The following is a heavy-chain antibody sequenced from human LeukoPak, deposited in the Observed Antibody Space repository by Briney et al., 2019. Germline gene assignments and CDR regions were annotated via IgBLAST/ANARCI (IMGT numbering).Heavy chain of an antibody. CDR3: ARSTTGGFGY. Sequence: PSETLSLTCAVYGGSFSGYYWSWIRQPPGKGLEWIGEINHSGSTNYNPSLKSRVTISVDTSKNQFSLKLSSVTAADTAVYYCARSTTGGFGYWGQGTLVTVSS. V-gene: IGHV4-34*01. CDR1: GGSFSGYY. CDR2: INHSGST. D-gene: IGHD3-16*01. J-gene: IGHJ4*02.